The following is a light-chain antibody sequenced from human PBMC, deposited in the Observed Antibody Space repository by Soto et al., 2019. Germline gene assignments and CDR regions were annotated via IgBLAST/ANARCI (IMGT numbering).Light chain of an antibody. CDR1: RSVTSNY. CDR3: QQYGSSSFT. Sequence: EIVLTQSPGTLSLSPGEGATLSGRASRSVTSNYLAWYQQKPGQAPRLLIYGASTRATGIPDRFSGSGSGTDFTLTISRLEPEDFAVYYCQQYGSSSFTFGPGTKVDVK. V-gene: IGKV3-20*01. CDR2: GAS. J-gene: IGKJ3*01.